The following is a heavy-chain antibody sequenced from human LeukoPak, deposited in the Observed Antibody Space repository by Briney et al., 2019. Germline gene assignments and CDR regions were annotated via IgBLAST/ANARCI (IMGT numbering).Heavy chain of an antibody. CDR1: GFTLSDYW. CDR3: AAWGLYSY. D-gene: IGHD4-11*01. CDR2: INLHGSVK. Sequence: GGSPRLSCAASGFTLSDYWMNWVRQAPGKGLEWVANINLHGSVKLHVDSVEGRFTISRDNAKNSLFLQMTSLKVEDTAVYYCAAWGLYSYWGQGTLVTVSS. V-gene: IGHV3-7*01. J-gene: IGHJ4*02.